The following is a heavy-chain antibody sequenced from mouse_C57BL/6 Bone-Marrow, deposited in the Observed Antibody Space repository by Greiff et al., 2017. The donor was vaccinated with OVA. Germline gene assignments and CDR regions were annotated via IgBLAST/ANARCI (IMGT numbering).Heavy chain of an antibody. CDR3: AREYYGSSRSRRTLGY. CDR2: IHPNSGST. CDR1: GYTFTSYW. V-gene: IGHV1-64*01. Sequence: VQLQQPGAELVKPGASVKLSCKASGYTFTSYWMHWVKQRPGQGLEWIGMIHPNSGSTNYNEKFKSKATLTVDKSSSTAYMQLISLASEDAAVYYCAREYYGSSRSRRTLGYWGQGTTLTGSS. D-gene: IGHD1-1*01. J-gene: IGHJ2*01.